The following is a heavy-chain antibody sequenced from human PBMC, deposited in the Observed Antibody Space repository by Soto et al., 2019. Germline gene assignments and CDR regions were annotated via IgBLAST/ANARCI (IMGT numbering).Heavy chain of an antibody. J-gene: IGHJ4*01. CDR2: INPNSGGT. Sequence: QVHLVQSGAEVRKPGASVKVSCKASGYPFTGYYLHWVRQAPGQGLEWMGWINPNSGGTLFAQKFQDRVTRTRDTSISTAYMELSRLRSDDTAVYYCARDDGSSLDFWGHGSLVTVSS. D-gene: IGHD6-6*01. V-gene: IGHV1-2*02. CDR3: ARDDGSSLDF. CDR1: GYPFTGYY.